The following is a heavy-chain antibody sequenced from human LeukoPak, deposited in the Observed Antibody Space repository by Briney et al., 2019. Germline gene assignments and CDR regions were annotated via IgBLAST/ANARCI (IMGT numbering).Heavy chain of an antibody. J-gene: IGHJ4*02. D-gene: IGHD1-26*01. CDR1: GYTLTELS. Sequence: GASVKVSCKVSGYTLTELSMHWVRQAPGKGLEWMGGFDPEDGETIYAQKFQGRVTMTKDTSTDTAYMELSSLRSEDTAVYYCATDLVRSKLRDYWGQGTLVTVSS. CDR3: ATDLVRSKLRDY. V-gene: IGHV1-24*01. CDR2: FDPEDGET.